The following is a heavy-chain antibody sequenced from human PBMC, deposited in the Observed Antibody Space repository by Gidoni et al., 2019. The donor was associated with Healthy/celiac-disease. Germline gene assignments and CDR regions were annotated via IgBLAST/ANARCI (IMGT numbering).Heavy chain of an antibody. D-gene: IGHD6-19*01. CDR2: ISYSGST. V-gene: IGHV4-39*01. CDR3: ARPTSEGVAGTDHDAFDI. Sequence: QLQLQESGPGLVKPSETLSLTCTVSGGSISSSSYYWGWIRQPPGKGLEWIGSISYSGSTYYNPSLKSRVTISVDTSKNQFSRKLSSVTAADTAVYYCARPTSEGVAGTDHDAFDIWGQGTMVTVSS. CDR1: GGSISSSSYY. J-gene: IGHJ3*02.